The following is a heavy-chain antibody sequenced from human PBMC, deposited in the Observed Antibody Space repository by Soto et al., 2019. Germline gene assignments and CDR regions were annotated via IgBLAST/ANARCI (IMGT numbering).Heavy chain of an antibody. CDR1: GFTFSSYA. J-gene: IGHJ4*02. V-gene: IGHV3-30*18. CDR2: ISCDGSLK. D-gene: IGHD2-21*01. CDR3: AKEADYCVSSKYDN. Sequence: GGSLRLSFAASGFTFSSYAMSWVRQAPGKGLEWVAVISCDGSLKFYEDSVKGRFTISRDNSRNTLYLEMNGLRPEDTAVYYCAKEADYCVSSKYDNWGRGTLVTVSS.